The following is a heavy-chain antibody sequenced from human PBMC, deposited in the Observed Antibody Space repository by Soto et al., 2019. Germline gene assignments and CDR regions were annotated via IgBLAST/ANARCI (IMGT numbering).Heavy chain of an antibody. CDR1: GGSISSSSYY. J-gene: IGHJ5*02. Sequence: PSETLSLTCTVSGGSISSSSYYWGWIRQPPGKGLEWIGSIFYSGSTNYNPSLKSRVTISVDTSKNQFSLKLSSVTAADTAVYYCARDSGDILTGENWFDPWGQGTLVTVSS. V-gene: IGHV4-39*07. D-gene: IGHD3-9*01. CDR2: IFYSGST. CDR3: ARDSGDILTGENWFDP.